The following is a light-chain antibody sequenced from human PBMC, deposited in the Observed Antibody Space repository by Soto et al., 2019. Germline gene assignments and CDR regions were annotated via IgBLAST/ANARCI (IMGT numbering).Light chain of an antibody. V-gene: IGKV1-13*02. Sequence: AIQLTQSPSSLSAYVGARVTITCRASQGISSALAWYQQKPGKAPKLLFYDASSLESGVPSRFSGSGSGTDSTLSISILQPEDFATYYGQQSRGALTFGGGTKVEIK. CDR3: QQSRGALT. J-gene: IGKJ4*01. CDR1: QGISSA. CDR2: DAS.